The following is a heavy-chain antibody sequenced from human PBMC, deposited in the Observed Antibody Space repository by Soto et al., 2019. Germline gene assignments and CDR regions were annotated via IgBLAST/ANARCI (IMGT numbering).Heavy chain of an antibody. J-gene: IGHJ6*02. V-gene: IGHV1-18*01. CDR1: GYTFTSYG. D-gene: IGHD3-16*02. Sequence: QVQLLQSGAAVKKPGASVKVSCKASGYTFTSYGFSWVRQAPGQGLEWMGWISAYNGNTNYAHKLQGRVTMTTDTSTSTAYMELRSLRSDDTAVYYCASYHRNSYYYGMDVWGQGTTVTVSS. CDR3: ASYHRNSYYYGMDV. CDR2: ISAYNGNT.